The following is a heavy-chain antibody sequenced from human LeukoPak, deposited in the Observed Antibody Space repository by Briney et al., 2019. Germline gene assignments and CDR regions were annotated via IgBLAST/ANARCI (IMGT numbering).Heavy chain of an antibody. J-gene: IGHJ6*02. CDR3: ARGGPGPPYYYYGMDV. V-gene: IGHV1-18*01. CDR2: ISAYNGNT. D-gene: IGHD3/OR15-3a*01. Sequence: ASVKVSCKASGYTFTSYGISWVRQAPGQGLEWMGWISAYNGNTNYAQKLQGRVTMTTDTSTSTAYMELRSLRSDDTAVYYCARGGPGPPYYYYGMDVWGQGTTVTVSS. CDR1: GYTFTSYG.